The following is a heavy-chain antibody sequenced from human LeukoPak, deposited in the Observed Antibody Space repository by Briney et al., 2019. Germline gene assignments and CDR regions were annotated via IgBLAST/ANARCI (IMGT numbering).Heavy chain of an antibody. V-gene: IGHV3-30*02. CDR3: AKERYSSGWFDY. Sequence: PGGSLRLSCAASGFTFSSYGMHWVRQAPGKGLEWVAFIRYDGSNKYYADSVKGRFTISRDNSKNTLYLQMNSLRAENTAVYYCAKERYSSGWFDYWGQGTLVTVSS. D-gene: IGHD6-19*01. J-gene: IGHJ4*02. CDR2: IRYDGSNK. CDR1: GFTFSSYG.